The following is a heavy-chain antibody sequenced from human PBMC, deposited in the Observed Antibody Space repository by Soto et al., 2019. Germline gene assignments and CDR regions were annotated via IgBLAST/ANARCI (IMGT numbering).Heavy chain of an antibody. J-gene: IGHJ5*02. CDR3: ARDLPYYGSVVNWFDP. CDR2: IIPIFGTA. CDR1: GGTFSSYA. Sequence: QVQLVQSGAEVKKPGSSVKVSCKASGGTFSSYAISWVRQAPGQGLEWLGGIIPIFGTANYAQKFQGRVTITAHESTSTAYMELSSLRSEDTAVYYCARDLPYYGSVVNWFDPWGQGTLVTVSS. V-gene: IGHV1-69*01. D-gene: IGHD3-10*01.